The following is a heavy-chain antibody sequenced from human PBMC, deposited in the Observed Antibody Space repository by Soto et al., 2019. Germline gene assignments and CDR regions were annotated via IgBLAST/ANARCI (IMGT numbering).Heavy chain of an antibody. D-gene: IGHD1-20*01. CDR3: ARATYNWNHEY. J-gene: IGHJ4*02. Sequence: GASVKVSCKASGGTFSSYAISWVRQAPGQGLEWMGGIIPIFGTANYAQKFQGRVMITADKSTSTAYMQMNRLGVDDTALYFCARATYNWNHEYWGQGTQVTVSS. V-gene: IGHV1-69*06. CDR2: IIPIFGTA. CDR1: GGTFSSYA.